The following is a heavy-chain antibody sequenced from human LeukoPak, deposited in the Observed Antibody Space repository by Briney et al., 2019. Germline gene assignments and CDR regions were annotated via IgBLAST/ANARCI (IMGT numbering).Heavy chain of an antibody. V-gene: IGHV4-61*02. J-gene: IGHJ4*02. CDR3: ARGSNWNSYDY. CDR2: VYTSGST. D-gene: IGHD1-1*01. CDR1: RGSISSAGYY. Sequence: SQTLSLTCTVSRGSISSAGYYWSWIRQPAGKGLEWIGRVYTSGSTNYNPSLKSRVTISLDTSNKQFSLKLSSVTAADTAVYYCARGSNWNSYDYWGQGTLVTVSS.